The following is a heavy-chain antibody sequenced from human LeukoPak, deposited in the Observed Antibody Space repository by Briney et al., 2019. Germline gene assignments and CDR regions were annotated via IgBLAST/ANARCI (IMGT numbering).Heavy chain of an antibody. CDR2: ISCYNGDT. Sequence: ASVKVSCKAAGYTFTHQGISWVRQAPGQGLEWMGWISCYNGDTIYAQNVQGRVTMTTDASTRTAYIELRNLRSDDTAMYYCARDPSNSSGYHAHFDSWGQGTLVTVSS. D-gene: IGHD3-22*01. CDR1: GYTFTHQG. V-gene: IGHV1-18*01. CDR3: ARDPSNSSGYHAHFDS. J-gene: IGHJ4*02.